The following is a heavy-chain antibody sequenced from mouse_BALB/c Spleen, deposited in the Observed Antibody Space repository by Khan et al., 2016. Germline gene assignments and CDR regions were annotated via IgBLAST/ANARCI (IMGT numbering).Heavy chain of an antibody. V-gene: IGHV3-2*02. CDR3: AILVYFYGSRFAY. J-gene: IGHJ3*01. D-gene: IGHD1-1*01. CDR2: ISYSGST. CDR1: GYSITSDYA. Sequence: EVQLQESGPGLVKPSQSLSLTCTVTGYSITSDYAWNWIRQFPGNKLEWMGYISYSGSTSYNPSLKSRISITRDTSKNQFFLQLNSVTTEDTATYDWAILVYFYGSRFAYWGQGTLVTVSA.